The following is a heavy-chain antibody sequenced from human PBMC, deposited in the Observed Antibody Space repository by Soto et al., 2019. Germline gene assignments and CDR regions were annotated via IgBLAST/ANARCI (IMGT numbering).Heavy chain of an antibody. CDR2: IYWDDDK. CDR3: AHRVVPPSDLDYYYYGMDV. V-gene: IGHV2-5*02. D-gene: IGHD2-15*01. CDR1: GFSLSTRGAG. Sequence: QITLKESGPTLVQPTQPLTLTCTFSGFSLSTRGAGVAWIRQPPGKALEWLALIYWDDDKRYSPSLKSRRTITKDTTKNQVVLTMTNIDPVDTATYYCAHRVVPPSDLDYYYYGMDVWGQGTTVTVSS. J-gene: IGHJ6*02.